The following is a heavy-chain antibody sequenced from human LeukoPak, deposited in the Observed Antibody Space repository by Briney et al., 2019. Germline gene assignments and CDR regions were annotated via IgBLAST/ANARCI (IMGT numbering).Heavy chain of an antibody. CDR3: ARVVDYGGNSDWFDP. V-gene: IGHV1-69*04. CDR1: GGTFSSYA. D-gene: IGHD4-23*01. J-gene: IGHJ5*02. Sequence: ASVKVSCKASGGTFSSYAISWVRQAPGQGLEWMGRIIPILGIANYAQKFQGRVTITADKSTSTAYMELSSLRSEDTAVYYCARVVDYGGNSDWFDPWGQGTLVTVSS. CDR2: IIPILGIA.